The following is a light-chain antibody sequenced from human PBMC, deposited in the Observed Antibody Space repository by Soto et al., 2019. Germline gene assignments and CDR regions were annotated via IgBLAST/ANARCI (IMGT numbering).Light chain of an antibody. CDR2: NTN. V-gene: IGLV8-61*01. J-gene: IGLJ3*02. CDR3: MLYMRSGSNWV. CDR1: SGSVSISYY. Sequence: QTVVTQEPSFSVSPGGTVTLTCGLSSGSVSISYYPSWYQQTPGQAPRTLIYNTNTRSSGVPNRFSGSILGNKAALTITGAQADDESYYFCMLYMRSGSNWVFGGGTKVTVL.